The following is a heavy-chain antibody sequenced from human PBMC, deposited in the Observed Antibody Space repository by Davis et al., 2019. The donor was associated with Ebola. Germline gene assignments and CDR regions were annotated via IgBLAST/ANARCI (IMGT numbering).Heavy chain of an antibody. CDR1: GYSFTSYW. D-gene: IGHD2-15*01. Sequence: GESLKISCAASGYSFTSYWIGWVRQIPGKGLEWMGIIYPGDYNTRYSPSFQGQVTISADKSISTAYLQWSSLKASDTAMYYCATLGGGDYYYYGMDVWGQGTTVTVSS. V-gene: IGHV5-51*01. CDR3: ATLGGGDYYYYGMDV. CDR2: IYPGDYNT. J-gene: IGHJ6*02.